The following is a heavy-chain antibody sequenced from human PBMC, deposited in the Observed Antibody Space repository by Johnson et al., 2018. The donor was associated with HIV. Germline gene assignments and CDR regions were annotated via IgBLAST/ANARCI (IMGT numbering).Heavy chain of an antibody. J-gene: IGHJ3*02. CDR3: AKDQWSSSWTNDAFDI. CDR2: ISYDGSKT. CDR1: RFAFKTYA. V-gene: IGHV3-30-3*02. Sequence: QVQLVESGGGVVQPGLSLRLSCAASRFAFKTYAMHWVRQTPGKGLEWLAVISYDGSKTYYADSVKVRVTISRDNSKNTLYLQMNSLRAEDTAVYYCAKDQWSSSWTNDAFDIWGQGTMVTVSS. D-gene: IGHD6-13*01.